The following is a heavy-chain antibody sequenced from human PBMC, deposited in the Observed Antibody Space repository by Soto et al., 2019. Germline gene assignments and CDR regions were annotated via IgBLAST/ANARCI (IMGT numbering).Heavy chain of an antibody. V-gene: IGHV3-30-3*01. CDR3: AKDSNKIFGVVMGVDY. Sequence: PGGSLRLSCAASGFTFNRYPMHWVRQAPGKGLEWVTVISNDGGDKHYADSVKGRFTISRDNSKNTLFLQMNSLRAEDTAVYYCAKDSNKIFGVVMGVDYWGQGTLVTVSS. J-gene: IGHJ4*02. CDR2: ISNDGGDK. D-gene: IGHD3-3*01. CDR1: GFTFNRYP.